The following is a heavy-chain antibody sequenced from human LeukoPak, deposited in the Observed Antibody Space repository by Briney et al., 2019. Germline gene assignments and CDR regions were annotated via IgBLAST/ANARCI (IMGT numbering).Heavy chain of an antibody. D-gene: IGHD1-1*01. Sequence: PGGSLRLSCAASGFTFSSYSMNWVRQAPGKGLEWVSYISSSGSTIYYADSVKGRFTISRDNAKNSLYLQMNSLRAEDTAVYYCAKVTGPMSPAFDIWGQGTMVTVSS. CDR1: GFTFSSYS. CDR2: ISSSGSTI. V-gene: IGHV3-48*04. J-gene: IGHJ3*02. CDR3: AKVTGPMSPAFDI.